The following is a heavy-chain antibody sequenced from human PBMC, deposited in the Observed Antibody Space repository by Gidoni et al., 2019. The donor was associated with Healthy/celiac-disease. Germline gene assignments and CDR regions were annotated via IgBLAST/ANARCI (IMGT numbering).Heavy chain of an antibody. Sequence: EVQLVESGGGLVQPGGSLRLSCAASGFTFSSYWMSWVRQAPGKGLEWVANIKQDGSEKDYVDSVKGRFTISRDNAKNSLYLQMNSLRAEDTAVYYCAREVAVAGSYYFDYWGQGTLVTVSS. V-gene: IGHV3-7*01. CDR2: IKQDGSEK. J-gene: IGHJ4*02. D-gene: IGHD6-19*01. CDR3: AREVAVAGSYYFDY. CDR1: GFTFSSYW.